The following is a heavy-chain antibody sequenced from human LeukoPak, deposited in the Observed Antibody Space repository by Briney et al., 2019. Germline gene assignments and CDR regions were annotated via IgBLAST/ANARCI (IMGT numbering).Heavy chain of an antibody. V-gene: IGHV4-59*08. D-gene: IGHD2-21*01. CDR2: VFYTGET. CDR3: ARHAAGVELWFEF. Sequence: SETLSLTCTVSGYSISRDYYWSWFRQPPGKGLEWIGYVFYTGETDYNPSLRSRGTISVDASKNQVSLRLTSVTAADTAVYYCARHAAGVELWFEFWGQGTQVTVSS. CDR1: GYSISRDYY. J-gene: IGHJ4*02.